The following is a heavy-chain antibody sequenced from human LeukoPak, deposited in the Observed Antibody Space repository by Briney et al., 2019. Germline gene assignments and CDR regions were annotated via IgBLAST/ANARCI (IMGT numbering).Heavy chain of an antibody. J-gene: IGHJ3*01. Sequence: GRSLRLSCAASGFTFSSYAMHWVRQAPGKGLEWVALISYDGSNNYYADSVKGRFTISRDNSKNTLYLQMNSLRAEDTAVYYCASLSIAAPGTNWFDPRGQGTMVTVSS. CDR2: ISYDGSNN. V-gene: IGHV3-30-3*01. CDR1: GFTFSSYA. CDR3: ASLSIAAPGTNWFDP. D-gene: IGHD6-13*01.